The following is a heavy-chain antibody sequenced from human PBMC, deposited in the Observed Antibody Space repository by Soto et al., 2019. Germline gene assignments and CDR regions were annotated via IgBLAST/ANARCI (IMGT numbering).Heavy chain of an antibody. D-gene: IGHD3-10*01. CDR3: AKLGPYDSESYSFRYNWIDP. CDR1: GFSVSSSH. J-gene: IGHJ5*02. Sequence: EVRLVDSGGGLIQPGGSLRLSCAASGFSVSSSHMIWVRQAPGKGLEWVSVIYSGGTTYYAVSVKGRFTISRDKSENTVYLQMDSLRTEDTAVYHCAKLGPYDSESYSFRYNWIDPWGQGTLVTVSS. CDR2: IYSGGTT. V-gene: IGHV3-53*01.